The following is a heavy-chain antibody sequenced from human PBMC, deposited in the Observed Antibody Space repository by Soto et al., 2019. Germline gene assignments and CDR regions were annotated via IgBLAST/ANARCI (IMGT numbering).Heavy chain of an antibody. Sequence: GASVKVSCKASGGTFSSYAISWVRQAPGQGLEWMGGIIPIFGTANYAQKFQGRVTITADESTSTAYMELSSLRSEDTAVYYCARAPHWGNSRSYYIQHYDSWGQGTQVTVSS. D-gene: IGHD3-10*01. CDR3: ARAPHWGNSRSYYIQHYDS. CDR1: GGTFSSYA. V-gene: IGHV1-69*13. J-gene: IGHJ4*02. CDR2: IIPIFGTA.